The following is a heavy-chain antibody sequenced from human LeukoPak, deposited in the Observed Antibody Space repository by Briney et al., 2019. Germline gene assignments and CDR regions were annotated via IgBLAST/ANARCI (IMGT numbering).Heavy chain of an antibody. CDR1: GFTFSSYG. J-gene: IGHJ4*02. Sequence: GGSLRLSCAASGFTFSSYGMHWVRQAPGKGLEWVAFIRYDGSKKYYADSVKGRFTISRDNSKNTLYLQMNSLRPDDTAVYFCAKDRMTVFESWGQGTLVTVSS. V-gene: IGHV3-30*02. D-gene: IGHD2-21*02. CDR2: IRYDGSKK. CDR3: AKDRMTVFES.